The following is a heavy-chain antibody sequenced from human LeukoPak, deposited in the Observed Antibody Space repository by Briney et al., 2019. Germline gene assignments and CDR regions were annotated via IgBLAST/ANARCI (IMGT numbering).Heavy chain of an antibody. V-gene: IGHV4-59*01. Sequence: SETLSLTCTVSGGSISSYYWSWIRQPPGKGLEWIGYIYYSGSTNYNPSLKSRVTISVDTSKNQFSLKLSSVTAADAAVYYCARGGGLGYYFDYWGQGTLVTVSS. CDR1: GGSISSYY. CDR2: IYYSGST. CDR3: ARGGGLGYYFDY. J-gene: IGHJ4*02. D-gene: IGHD3/OR15-3a*01.